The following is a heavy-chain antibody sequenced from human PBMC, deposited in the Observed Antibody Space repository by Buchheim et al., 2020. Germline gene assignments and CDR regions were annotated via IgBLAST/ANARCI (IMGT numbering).Heavy chain of an antibody. D-gene: IGHD5-18*01. Sequence: QVQLVQSGAEVKKPGASVKVSCKASGYTFTSYYMHWVRQAPGQGLEWMGIINPSGGSTSYAPKFQGRVTMTRDTSTSTVHMELSSLRSEDTAVYYCASQSYSYGGSYYYGMDVWGQGTT. CDR1: GYTFTSYY. CDR3: ASQSYSYGGSYYYGMDV. V-gene: IGHV1-46*03. J-gene: IGHJ6*02. CDR2: INPSGGST.